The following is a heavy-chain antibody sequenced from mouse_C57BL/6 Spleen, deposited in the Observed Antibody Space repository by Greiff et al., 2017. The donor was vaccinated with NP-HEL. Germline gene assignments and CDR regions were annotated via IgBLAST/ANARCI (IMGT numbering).Heavy chain of an antibody. V-gene: IGHV1-82*01. J-gene: IGHJ3*01. D-gene: IGHD2-4*01. CDR1: GYAFSSSW. Sequence: QVQLKQSGPELVKPGASVKISCKASGYAFSSSWMNWVKQRPGKGLEWIGRIYPGDGDTNYNGKFKGKATLTADKSSSTAYMQLSSLTSEDSAVYFCARYDYDFAYWGQGTLVTVSA. CDR2: IYPGDGDT. CDR3: ARYDYDFAY.